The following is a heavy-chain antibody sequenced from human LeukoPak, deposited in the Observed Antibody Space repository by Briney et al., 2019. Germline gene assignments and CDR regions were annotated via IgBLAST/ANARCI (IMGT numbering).Heavy chain of an antibody. CDR3: AKVFSPIWFGELFGLDY. Sequence: GGSLRLSRAASGFTLNNYAMSWVRQAPGKGLEWVSSINHSGGSTYYADSVKGRFTISRDNSKNTLYLQMNSLRAEDTAVYYCAKVFSPIWFGELFGLDYWGQGTLVTVSS. J-gene: IGHJ4*02. CDR1: GFTLNNYA. V-gene: IGHV3-23*01. CDR2: INHSGGST. D-gene: IGHD3-10*01.